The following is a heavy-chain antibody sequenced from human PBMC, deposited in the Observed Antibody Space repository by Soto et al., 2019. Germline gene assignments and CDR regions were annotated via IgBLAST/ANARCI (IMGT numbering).Heavy chain of an antibody. CDR2: ISAYNGST. CDR1: GYTFTSYG. CDR3: ARVNSPLWTYFDYYYYGMDV. J-gene: IGHJ6*02. V-gene: IGHV1-18*01. Sequence: ASVKVSCKASGYTFTSYGISWVRQAPGQGLEWMGWISAYNGSTNYAQKLQGRVTMTTDTSTSTAYMELRSLRSDDTAVYYCARVNSPLWTYFDYYYYGMDVWGQGTTVTVSS. D-gene: IGHD1-26*01.